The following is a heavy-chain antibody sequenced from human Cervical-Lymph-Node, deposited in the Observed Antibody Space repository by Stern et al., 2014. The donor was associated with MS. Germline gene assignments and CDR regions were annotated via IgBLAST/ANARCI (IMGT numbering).Heavy chain of an antibody. D-gene: IGHD4-17*01. J-gene: IGHJ4*02. CDR2: IYASGNP. Sequence: QVQLQESGPGLVKPSQTLSLTCTVSGGSVSTYNYYWTWIRQPAGKGLEWIGRIYASGNPNYNPSLKGRVTISLDTSRNQFSLKLTSVTAADTAVYYCATSGGRRGDFRDYWGQGTLVTVSS. V-gene: IGHV4-61*02. CDR3: ATSGGRRGDFRDY. CDR1: GGSVSTYNYY.